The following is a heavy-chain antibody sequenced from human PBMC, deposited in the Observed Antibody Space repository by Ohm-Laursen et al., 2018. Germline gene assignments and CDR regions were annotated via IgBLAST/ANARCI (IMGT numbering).Heavy chain of an antibody. V-gene: IGHV1-2*02. J-gene: IGHJ4*02. D-gene: IGHD5/OR15-5a*01. Sequence: SVKASRKASGYTFTGYYMPWVRQAPGQGLEWMGWINPNSGGTNYAQKFQGRVTMTRDTSISTAYMELSRLRSDDPAVYYCARGGVYNYDYWGQGTLVTVSS. CDR2: INPNSGGT. CDR1: GYTFTGYY. CDR3: ARGGVYNYDY.